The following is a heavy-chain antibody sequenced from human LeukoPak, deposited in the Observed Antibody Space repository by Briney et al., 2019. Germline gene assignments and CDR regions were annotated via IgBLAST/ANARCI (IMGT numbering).Heavy chain of an antibody. D-gene: IGHD1-20*01. CDR1: GYTFTSYG. CDR3: ARDQHQYNWNDDLEY. CDR2: ISAYNGNT. V-gene: IGHV1-18*01. Sequence: ASVKVSCKASGYTFTSYGISWVRQAPGQGLEWMGWISAYNGNTNYAQKLQGRVTMTTDTSTSTAYMELRSLRSDDTAVYYYARDQHQYNWNDDLEYWGQGTLVTVSS. J-gene: IGHJ4*02.